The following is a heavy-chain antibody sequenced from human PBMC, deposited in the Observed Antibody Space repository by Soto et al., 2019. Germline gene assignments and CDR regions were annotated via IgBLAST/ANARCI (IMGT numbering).Heavy chain of an antibody. D-gene: IGHD1-26*01. CDR2: LSGSGATT. Sequence: EVQLLESEGGLVQPGGSLRLSCAASGFTFTSAAVSWLRQAPGKGLEWVSTLSGSGATTYYADSVKGRFTISRDNSKNTLYLQMNSLRAEDTALYYCAKTRESRIYFYFDSWGQGALVTVSS. CDR3: AKTRESRIYFYFDS. CDR1: GFTFTSAA. J-gene: IGHJ4*02. V-gene: IGHV3-23*01.